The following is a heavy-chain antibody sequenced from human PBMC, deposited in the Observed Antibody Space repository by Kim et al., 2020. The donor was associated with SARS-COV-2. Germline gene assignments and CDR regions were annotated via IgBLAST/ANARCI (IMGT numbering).Heavy chain of an antibody. D-gene: IGHD3-10*01. Sequence: GRFTISRDNAKNSLYLQMNSLRAEDTALYYCAKDFTYYYGSGRGPDAFDIWGQGTMVTVSS. J-gene: IGHJ3*02. V-gene: IGHV3-9*01. CDR3: AKDFTYYYGSGRGPDAFDI.